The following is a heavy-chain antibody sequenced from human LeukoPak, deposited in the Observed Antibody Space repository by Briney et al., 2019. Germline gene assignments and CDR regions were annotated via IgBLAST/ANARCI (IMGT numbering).Heavy chain of an antibody. CDR3: AGDLARDAFDV. CDR1: GFNFTNYN. CDR2: IHSSSGSI. V-gene: IGHV3-21*01. Sequence: PGGSLRLSCAASGFNFTNYNMHWVRQAPGKGLVWVSSIHSSSGSIYYADSLKGRFTVSRDNPKHSLYLQMNSLRAEDTAVYYCAGDLARDAFDVWREGTMVTVSS. J-gene: IGHJ3*01.